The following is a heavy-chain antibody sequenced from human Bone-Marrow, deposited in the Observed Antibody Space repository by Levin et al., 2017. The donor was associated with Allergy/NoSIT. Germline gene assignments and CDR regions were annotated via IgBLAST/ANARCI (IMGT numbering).Heavy chain of an antibody. Sequence: ASVKVSCAASGFSFSTYSMNWVRQAPGKGLEWLSHITSASSTIYYADSVKGRFTISRDNAKNSLYLQMNSLRVEDTAVYYCARSGSGVRYFDDWGQGTLVTVSS. CDR1: GFSFSTYS. CDR2: ITSASSTI. V-gene: IGHV3-48*01. CDR3: ARSGSGVRYFDD. D-gene: IGHD3-10*01. J-gene: IGHJ4*02.